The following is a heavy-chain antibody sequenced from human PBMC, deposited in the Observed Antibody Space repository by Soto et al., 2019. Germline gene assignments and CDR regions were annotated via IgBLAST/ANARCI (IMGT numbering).Heavy chain of an antibody. CDR2: TGISGRTT. CDR3: ATVHNTSRSFNY. CDR1: GFTVNTYA. D-gene: IGHD1-20*01. V-gene: IGHV3-23*01. J-gene: IGHJ4*02. Sequence: GGSLRLSCAASGFTVNTYAMSWVRQAPGKGLEWVSTTGISGRTTYYADSVKGRFTVSRDDSKNTLDLQMSSLRAEDTAFYYCATVHNTSRSFNYWGQGTLVTSPQ.